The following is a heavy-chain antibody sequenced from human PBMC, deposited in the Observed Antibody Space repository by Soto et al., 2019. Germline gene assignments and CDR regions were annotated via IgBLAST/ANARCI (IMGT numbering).Heavy chain of an antibody. CDR1: GGSFSGYY. D-gene: IGHD3-10*01. J-gene: IGHJ5*02. CDR2: INHGGST. CDR3: ARSVVRSYYGSGRLNWFDP. V-gene: IGHV4-34*01. Sequence: PSETLSLTCAVYGGSFSGYYLSWIRQPPGKGLEWIGEINHGGSTNYNPSLKSRVTISVDTSKNQFSLKLSSVTAADTAVYYCARSVVRSYYGSGRLNWFDPWGQGTLVTVSS.